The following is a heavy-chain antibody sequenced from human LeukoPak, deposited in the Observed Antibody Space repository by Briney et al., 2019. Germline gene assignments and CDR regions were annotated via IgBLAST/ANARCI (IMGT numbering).Heavy chain of an antibody. V-gene: IGHV3-7*01. D-gene: IGHD2-15*01. J-gene: IGHJ4*02. CDR3: ARLRGGSY. CDR1: GFTFSNYW. Sequence: PGGSLRLSCAASGFTFSNYWMTWVRQAPGKGLEWVANIGQDGGEKYYVDSVKGRFTISRDNTKDSLYLQMNSLGAEDTALYYCARLRGGSYWCRGTLVTVSS. CDR2: IGQDGGEK.